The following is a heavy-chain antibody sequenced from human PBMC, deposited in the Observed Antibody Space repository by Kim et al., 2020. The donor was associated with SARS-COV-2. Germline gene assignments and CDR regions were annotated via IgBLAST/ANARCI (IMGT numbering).Heavy chain of an antibody. CDR3: ARAKSNYSDYLVVAFDI. V-gene: IGHV4-31*03. D-gene: IGHD4-17*01. Sequence: SETLSLTCTVSGGSISSCGYYWSWIRQHPGKGREWIGYIYYSGSTYYNPSLQSRLTISIDTSKNQFSLKLSSVTAADTAVYYCARAKSNYSDYLVVAFDIWGQGTLVTVSS. CDR2: IYYSGST. CDR1: GGSISSCGYY. J-gene: IGHJ3*02.